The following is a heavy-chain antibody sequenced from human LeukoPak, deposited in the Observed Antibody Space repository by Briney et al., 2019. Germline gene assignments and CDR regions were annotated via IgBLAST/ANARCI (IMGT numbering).Heavy chain of an antibody. CDR3: AKADDSSGYYSDY. CDR2: ISWNSGSI. J-gene: IGHJ4*02. V-gene: IGHV3-9*01. CDR1: GFTFDDYA. D-gene: IGHD3-22*01. Sequence: PGGSLRLSCVASGFTFDDYAMHWVRQAPGKGLEWVSGISWNSGSIGYADSVKGRFTISRDNAKNSLYLQMNSLRAEDTALYYCAKADDSSGYYSDYWGQGTLVTVSS.